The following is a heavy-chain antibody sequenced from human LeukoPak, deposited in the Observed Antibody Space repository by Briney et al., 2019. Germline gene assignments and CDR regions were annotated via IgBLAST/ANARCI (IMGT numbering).Heavy chain of an antibody. V-gene: IGHV4-34*01. CDR3: ARLSGFLVGATKIDY. D-gene: IGHD1-26*01. CDR2: INQSGST. Sequence: SETLSLTCAVYGGSFSGYYWNWIRQSPGKGLEWIGEINQSGSTNYNPSLKSRVTISVDTSKNQFSLKLSSVTAADTAVYYCARLSGFLVGATKIDYWGQGTLVTVSS. J-gene: IGHJ4*02. CDR1: GGSFSGYY.